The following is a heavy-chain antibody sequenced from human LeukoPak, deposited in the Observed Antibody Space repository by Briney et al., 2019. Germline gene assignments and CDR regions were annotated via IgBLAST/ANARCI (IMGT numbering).Heavy chain of an antibody. J-gene: IGHJ4*02. Sequence: ASVTVPYKASGYTFTGYYMLWVRQPPGQGREWMGWNNPNRGGTNYAQELQGRHNINRNTSISTAYMELRRLRPDDTAVYYCARDHYGAPYFDYWGQGTLVTVSS. CDR3: ARDHYGAPYFDY. CDR1: GYTFTGYY. V-gene: IGHV1-2*02. CDR2: NNPNRGGT. D-gene: IGHD4-17*01.